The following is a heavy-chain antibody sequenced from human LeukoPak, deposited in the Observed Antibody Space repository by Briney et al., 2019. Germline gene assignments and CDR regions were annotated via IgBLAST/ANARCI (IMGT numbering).Heavy chain of an antibody. J-gene: IGHJ6*03. Sequence: PSETLSPTCTVSGYSISSGYYWGRIRQPPGKGLEWIGSIYHSGSTYYNPSLKSRVTISVDTSKNQFSLKLSSVTAADTAVYYCARLALGRSRRNCSGGSCYRGRNNYYYYYMDVWGKGTTVTVSS. CDR2: IYHSGST. CDR1: GYSISSGYY. V-gene: IGHV4-38-2*02. D-gene: IGHD2-15*01. CDR3: ARLALGRSRRNCSGGSCYRGRNNYYYYYMDV.